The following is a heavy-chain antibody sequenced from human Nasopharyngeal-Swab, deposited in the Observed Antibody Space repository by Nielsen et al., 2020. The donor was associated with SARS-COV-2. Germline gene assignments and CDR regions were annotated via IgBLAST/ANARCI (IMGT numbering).Heavy chain of an antibody. J-gene: IGHJ4*02. V-gene: IGHV4-39*07. CDR2: IYYSGST. D-gene: IGHD6-19*01. CDR3: ARGGSGFLHYVFDY. Sequence: SETLSLTCTVSGGSISSSSYYWGWIRQPPGKGLEWIGSIYYSGSTNYNPSLKSRVTISVDTSKNQFSLKLSSVTAADTAVYYCARGGSGFLHYVFDYWGQGTLVTVSS. CDR1: GGSISSSSYY.